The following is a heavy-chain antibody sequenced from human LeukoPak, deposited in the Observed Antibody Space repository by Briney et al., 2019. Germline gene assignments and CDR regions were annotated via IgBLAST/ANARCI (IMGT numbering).Heavy chain of an antibody. CDR3: ARSPYDFWSGYHNWFDP. D-gene: IGHD3-3*01. CDR1: GGSISSGGYY. V-gene: IGHV4-31*03. J-gene: IGHJ5*02. Sequence: PSETLSLTCTVSGGSISSGGYYWSWIRQHPGKGLEWIGYIYYSGNTYYNPSLKSRVTISVDTSKNQFSLKLSSVAAADTAVYYCARSPYDFWSGYHNWFDPWGQGTLVTVSS. CDR2: IYYSGNT.